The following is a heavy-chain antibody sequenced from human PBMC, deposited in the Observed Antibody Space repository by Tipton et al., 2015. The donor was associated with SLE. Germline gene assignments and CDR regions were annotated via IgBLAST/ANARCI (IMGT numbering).Heavy chain of an antibody. J-gene: IGHJ3*02. CDR3: AKPLGLNACDI. V-gene: IGHV3-23*03. CDR1: GFTLSDYA. Sequence: SLRLSCVTSGFTLSDYAMNWVRQSPGKGLEWVALIYSGGFGTAYADAVKGRFSVSRDSSASTVYLQMNSLRVEDTAVYYCAKPLGLNACDIWCQGTMVTVS. CDR2: IYSGGFGT.